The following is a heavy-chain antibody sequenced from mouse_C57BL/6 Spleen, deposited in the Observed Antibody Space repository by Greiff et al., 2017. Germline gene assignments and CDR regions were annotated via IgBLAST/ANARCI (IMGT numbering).Heavy chain of an antibody. CDR3: ARPSTTVVATGAMDY. D-gene: IGHD1-1*01. Sequence: LVESGPELVKPGASVKISCKASGYAFSSSWMNWVKQRPGKGLEWIGRIYPGDGDTNYNGKFKGKATLTADKSSSTAYMQLSSLTSEDSAVYFGARPSTTVVATGAMDYWGQGTSVTVSS. V-gene: IGHV1-82*01. CDR2: IYPGDGDT. J-gene: IGHJ4*01. CDR1: GYAFSSSW.